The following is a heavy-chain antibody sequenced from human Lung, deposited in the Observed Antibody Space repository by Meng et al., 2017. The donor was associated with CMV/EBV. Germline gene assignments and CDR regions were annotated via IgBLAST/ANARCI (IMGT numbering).Heavy chain of an antibody. D-gene: IGHD4-11*01. CDR3: ARDVSPRSSTYFAIYYFYSLDV. Sequence: GGSLRLSCAAPGFPLSSYSMNWVRQAPGKGLEWVSSISSSGTYIYYAGSVKGRFTISRDNAQNSLYLQMNSLRAEDTAVYYCARDVSPRSSTYFAIYYFYSLDVWGQGTTVTVSS. V-gene: IGHV3-21*01. J-gene: IGHJ6*02. CDR1: GFPLSSYS. CDR2: ISSSGTYI.